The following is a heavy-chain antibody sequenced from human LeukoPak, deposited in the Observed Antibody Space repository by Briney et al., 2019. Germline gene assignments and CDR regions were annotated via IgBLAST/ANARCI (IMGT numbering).Heavy chain of an antibody. Sequence: GASVKVSCTASGYTFTCYGISCVRQAPGQGLEWMGWISAYNGNTNYAQKLQGRVTMTTDTSTSTAYMELRSLRSDDTAVYYCARVGYCSSSSCSKWFDPWGKGTLVTVSS. J-gene: IGHJ5*02. D-gene: IGHD2-2*01. CDR2: ISAYNGNT. CDR1: GYTFTCYG. V-gene: IGHV1-18*01. CDR3: ARVGYCSSSSCSKWFDP.